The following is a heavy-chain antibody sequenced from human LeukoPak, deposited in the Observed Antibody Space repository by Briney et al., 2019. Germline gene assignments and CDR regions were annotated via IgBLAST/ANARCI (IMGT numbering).Heavy chain of an antibody. D-gene: IGHD3-22*01. CDR3: ARVSGSSGYNYFDY. CDR2: IYTSGST. V-gene: IGHV4-61*02. J-gene: IGHJ4*02. CDR1: GGSISSGSYY. Sequence: SETLSLTCTVSGGSISSGSYYWSWIRQPAGKGLEWIGRIYTSGSTNYNPSLKSRVTISVDTSKSQFSLKLSSVTAADTTVYYCARVSGSSGYNYFDYWGQGTLVTVSS.